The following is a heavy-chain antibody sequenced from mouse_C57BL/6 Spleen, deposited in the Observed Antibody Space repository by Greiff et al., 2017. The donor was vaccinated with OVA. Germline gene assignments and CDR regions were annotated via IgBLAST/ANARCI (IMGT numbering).Heavy chain of an antibody. J-gene: IGHJ3*01. CDR2: IDPSDSYT. V-gene: IGHV1-50*01. D-gene: IGHD2-3*01. CDR3: ALIYDGYYGFAY. CDR1: GYTFTSYW. Sequence: VQLQQPGAELVKPGASVKLSCKASGYTFTSYWMQWVKQRPGQGLEWIGEIDPSDSYTNYNQKFKGKATLTVDTSSSTAYMQLSSLTSEDSAVYYCALIYDGYYGFAYWGQGTLVTVSA.